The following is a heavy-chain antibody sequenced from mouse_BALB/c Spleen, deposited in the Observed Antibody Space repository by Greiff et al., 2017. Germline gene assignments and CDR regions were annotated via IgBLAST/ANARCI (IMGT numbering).Heavy chain of an antibody. D-gene: IGHD2-4*01. J-gene: IGHJ3*01. CDR2: IDPANGNT. CDR1: GFNIKDTY. CDR3: ARWDDYDWFAY. V-gene: IGHV14-3*02. Sequence: VQLQHSGAELVKPGASVKLSCTASGFNIKDTYMHWVKQRPEQGLEWIGRIDPANGNTKYDPKFQGKATITADTSSNTAYLQLSSLTSEDTAVYYCARWDDYDWFAYWGQGTLVTVSA.